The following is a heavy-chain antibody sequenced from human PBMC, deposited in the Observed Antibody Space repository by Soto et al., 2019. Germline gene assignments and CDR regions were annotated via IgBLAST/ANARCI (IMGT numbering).Heavy chain of an antibody. J-gene: IGHJ5*02. Sequence: QVQLVQSGAEVKKPGSSVKVSCKASGGTFSSYAISWVRQAPGQGLEWMGGIIPIFGTANYAQKFQGRVTITADESTSTAYMELSSLSSEDTAVYYCARAHGIVATKGGWFDPWGQGTLVTVSS. V-gene: IGHV1-69*12. D-gene: IGHD5-12*01. CDR2: IIPIFGTA. CDR1: GGTFSSYA. CDR3: ARAHGIVATKGGWFDP.